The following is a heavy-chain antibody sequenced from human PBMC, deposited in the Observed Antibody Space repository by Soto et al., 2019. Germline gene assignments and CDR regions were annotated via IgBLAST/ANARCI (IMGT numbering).Heavy chain of an antibody. CDR3: AKGTVRFLEMDV. CDR2: ISYDGSNK. CDR1: GFTFSSYG. D-gene: IGHD3-3*01. V-gene: IGHV3-30*18. J-gene: IGHJ6*02. Sequence: QVQLVESGGGAVQPGRSLRLSCAASGFTFSSYGMHWVRQAPGKGLEWVAVISYDGSNKYYADSVKGRFTISRDNSKNTLDLQMNSLRAEDTAVYYCAKGTVRFLEMDVWGQGTTVTVSS.